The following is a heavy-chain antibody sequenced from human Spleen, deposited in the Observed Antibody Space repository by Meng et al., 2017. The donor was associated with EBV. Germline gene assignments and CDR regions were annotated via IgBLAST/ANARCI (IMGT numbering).Heavy chain of an antibody. Sequence: GQSVEAGRELEYPGAVVKVSGKTSGYSFTSYAMSWLRQARGQGLEWIGWINTITGIPAYAQDFTGRFVLSLDTSVSTAYLKISSQKDEESVRYYCAIAGGGYSGYYYFDYWGQGTLVTVSS. J-gene: IGHJ4*02. V-gene: IGHV7-4-1*02. CDR1: GYSFTSYA. CDR3: AIAGGGYSGYYYFDY. D-gene: IGHD5-12*01. CDR2: INTITGIP.